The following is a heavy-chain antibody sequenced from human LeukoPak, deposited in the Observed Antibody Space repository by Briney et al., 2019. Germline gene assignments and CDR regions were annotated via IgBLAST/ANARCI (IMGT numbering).Heavy chain of an antibody. CDR2: IYHSGST. Sequence: SQTLSLTCAVSGVSISSGGYSWSWIRQPPGKGLEWIGYIYHSGSTYYNPSLKSRVTISVDRSKNQFFLKLSSVTAADTAVYYCARAGTSAFDIWGQGTMVTVSS. J-gene: IGHJ3*02. CDR3: ARAGTSAFDI. CDR1: GVSISSGGYS. V-gene: IGHV4-30-2*01. D-gene: IGHD1-1*01.